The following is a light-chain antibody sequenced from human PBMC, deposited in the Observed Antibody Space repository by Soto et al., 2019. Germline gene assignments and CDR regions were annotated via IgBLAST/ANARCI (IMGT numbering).Light chain of an antibody. J-gene: IGLJ1*01. CDR3: QSYDSSLSAYV. CDR1: SSNIGDGYD. Sequence: QSVLTQPPSVSGAPGQRVTISCTGSSSNIGDGYDIHWYQQLPGTAPKLLIYGNSNRPSGVPDRCSGSKSGTSASRAIPGLQAEDEADYYCQSYDSSLSAYVFGPGTKLTVL. V-gene: IGLV1-40*01. CDR2: GNS.